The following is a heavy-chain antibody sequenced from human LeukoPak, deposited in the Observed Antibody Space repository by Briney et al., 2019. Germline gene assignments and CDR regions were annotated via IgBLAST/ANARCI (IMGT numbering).Heavy chain of an antibody. CDR2: IYHSGST. CDR3: ARGPLDSGYTYFDY. J-gene: IGHJ4*02. D-gene: IGHD5-12*01. Sequence: SETLSLTCAVSGGSISSSNWWSWVRQPPGKGLEWIGEIYHSGSTNYNPSLKSRVTISVDKSKNQFSLNLSSVTAADTAVYYCARGPLDSGYTYFDYWGQGTLVSVAS. CDR1: GGSISSSNW. V-gene: IGHV4-4*02.